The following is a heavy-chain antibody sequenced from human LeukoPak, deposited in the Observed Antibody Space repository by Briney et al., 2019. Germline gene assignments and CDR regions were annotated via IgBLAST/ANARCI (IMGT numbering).Heavy chain of an antibody. Sequence: SQTLSLTCTVSGGSISSGDYYWSWIRQPPGKGLEWIGYIYYSGSTYYNPSLKSRVTISVDTSKNQFSLKLSSVTAADTAVYYCARERRFLDVIGFDPWGQGTLVTVSS. J-gene: IGHJ5*02. D-gene: IGHD3-3*01. V-gene: IGHV4-30-4*08. CDR3: ARERRFLDVIGFDP. CDR2: IYYSGST. CDR1: GGSISSGDYY.